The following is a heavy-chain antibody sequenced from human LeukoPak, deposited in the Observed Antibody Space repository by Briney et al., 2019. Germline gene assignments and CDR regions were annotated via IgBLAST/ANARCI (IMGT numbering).Heavy chain of an antibody. V-gene: IGHV1-69*05. CDR3: ARVRGATSGAGYYDY. Sequence: SVKVSCKASGGTFSSYAISWVRQAPGQGLEWMGGIIPIFGTANYAQKFQGRVTITTDESTSTAYMELSSLRSEDTAVYFCARVRGATSGAGYYDYWGQGTLLTVSS. CDR1: GGTFSSYA. D-gene: IGHD2-15*01. CDR2: IIPIFGTA. J-gene: IGHJ4*02.